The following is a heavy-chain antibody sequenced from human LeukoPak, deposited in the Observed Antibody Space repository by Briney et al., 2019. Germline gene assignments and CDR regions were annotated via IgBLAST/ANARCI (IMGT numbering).Heavy chain of an antibody. D-gene: IGHD3-10*01. J-gene: IGHJ4*02. CDR3: ARGYYGSGSYRCPIDY. V-gene: IGHV3-21*01. CDR2: IISSSSYI. Sequence: GGSLRLSCAASGFTFSIYSMNWGRQAPGKGLEWGSSIISSSSYIYYADSVKGRFTISRDNAKNSLYLQMNSLRAEDTAVYYCARGYYGSGSYRCPIDYWGQGTLVTVSS. CDR1: GFTFSIYS.